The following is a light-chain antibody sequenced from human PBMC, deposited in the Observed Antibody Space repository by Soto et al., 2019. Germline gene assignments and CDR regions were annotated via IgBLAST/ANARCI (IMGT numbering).Light chain of an antibody. CDR1: QSVSSN. Sequence: EIVMTQSPATLSVSPGERATLSCRASQSVSSNLAWYQQKPGQAPRLLIYGASTRATGIPARFSGSGSGTDLPLTISSLQSEDFAVYYCQHYNNWPRTFGQGTKVELK. J-gene: IGKJ1*01. CDR3: QHYNNWPRT. CDR2: GAS. V-gene: IGKV3-15*01.